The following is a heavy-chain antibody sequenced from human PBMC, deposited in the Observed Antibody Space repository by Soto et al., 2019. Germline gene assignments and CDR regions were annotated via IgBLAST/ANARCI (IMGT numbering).Heavy chain of an antibody. CDR1: GFTFSSYS. D-gene: IGHD5-12*01. J-gene: IGHJ4*02. CDR3: ARFRGYSGYDLTSIWGDY. CDR2: ISSSSSTI. V-gene: IGHV3-48*01. Sequence: EVQLVESGGGLAQPGGSLRLSCAASGFTFSSYSMNWVRQAPGKGLEWVSYISSSSSTIYYADSVKGRFTISRDNAKNSLYLQMNSLRAEDTAVYYCARFRGYSGYDLTSIWGDYWGQGTLVTVSS.